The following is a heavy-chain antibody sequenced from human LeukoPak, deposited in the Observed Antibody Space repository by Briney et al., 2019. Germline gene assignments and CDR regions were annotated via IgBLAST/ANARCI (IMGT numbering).Heavy chain of an antibody. CDR2: IKEDGSEK. J-gene: IGHJ4*02. V-gene: IGHV3-7*01. D-gene: IGHD4-17*01. CDR1: GFTFSNYW. CDR3: ARDPSTVTWDY. Sequence: GGSLRLSCAASGFTFSNYWMSWVRQAPGKGLEWVANIKEDGSEKYYVDSVKGRFTISRDNAKNPLYLQMNSLRVEDTAVYYCARDPSTVTWDYWGQGNLVTVSS.